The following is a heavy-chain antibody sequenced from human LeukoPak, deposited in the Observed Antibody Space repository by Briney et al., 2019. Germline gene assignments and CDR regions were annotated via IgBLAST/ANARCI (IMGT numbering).Heavy chain of an antibody. D-gene: IGHD1-26*01. CDR1: GFTFSSYG. CDR3: AKGGWELRGYFDY. J-gene: IGHJ4*02. CDR2: IRYDGSNK. Sequence: GGSLRLSCAASGFTFSSYGMHWVRQAPGKGLEWVAFIRYDGSNKYYADSVKGRFTISRDNSKNTLYLQMNSLRAEDTAVYYCAKGGWELRGYFDYWGRGTLVTVSS. V-gene: IGHV3-30*02.